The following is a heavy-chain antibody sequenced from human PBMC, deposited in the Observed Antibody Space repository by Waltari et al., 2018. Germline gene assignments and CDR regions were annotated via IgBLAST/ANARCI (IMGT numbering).Heavy chain of an antibody. J-gene: IGHJ4*02. V-gene: IGHV1-24*01. CDR3: ATDLGLTGTTIALGY. CDR1: GYTLTELS. D-gene: IGHD1-7*01. CDR2: FDPEDGET. Sequence: QVQLVQSGAEVKKPGASVTVSCKVSGYTLTELSMPWVRQAPGKGLEWMGGFDPEDGETIYAQKFQGRVTMTEDTSTDTAYMELSSLRSEDTAVYYCATDLGLTGTTIALGYWGQGTLVTVSS.